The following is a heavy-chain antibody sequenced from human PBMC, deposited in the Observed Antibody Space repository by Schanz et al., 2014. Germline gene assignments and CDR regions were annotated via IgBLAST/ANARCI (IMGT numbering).Heavy chain of an antibody. CDR3: ARLRAGPFYFDY. J-gene: IGHJ4*02. D-gene: IGHD6-19*01. CDR1: GYTLTNFD. CDR2: MNPNSDKT. Sequence: QVQLVQSGGEVKTPGASVKVSCKASGYTLTNFDINWVRQAPGQGLEWMGWMNPNSDKTGFPQKFQGRVTMTRTISESTAYMELSSLRSEDTAVYYCARLRAGPFYFDYWGQGTRVTVSS. V-gene: IGHV1-8*01.